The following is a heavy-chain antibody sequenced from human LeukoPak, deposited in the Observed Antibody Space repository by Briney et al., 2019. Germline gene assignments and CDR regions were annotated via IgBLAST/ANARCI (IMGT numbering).Heavy chain of an antibody. CDR3: AREGYRNWFDP. V-gene: IGHV3-21*04. CDR2: ISSSSSYI. Sequence: GGSLRLSCAASGFTFSSYSMNWVRQAPGKGLEWVSSISSSSSYIYYADSVKGRFTISRDNAKNSLYLQMNSLKTEDTAVYYCAREGYRNWFDPWGQGTLVTVSS. CDR1: GFTFSSYS. D-gene: IGHD5-18*01. J-gene: IGHJ5*02.